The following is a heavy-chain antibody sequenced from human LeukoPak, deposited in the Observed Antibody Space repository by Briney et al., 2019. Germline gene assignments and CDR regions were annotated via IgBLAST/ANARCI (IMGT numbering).Heavy chain of an antibody. D-gene: IGHD3-10*01. V-gene: IGHV3-21*01. J-gene: IGHJ4*02. CDR2: INSINSYK. CDR1: GFTFNSYS. CDR3: AKDQGYYYGSGSTYYFDY. Sequence: GGSLRLSCAASGFTFNSYSMNWVRQAPPKELEGVASINSINSYKYYEHSVKGRITISRSNAKNSLYLQINSQGAQDTAVYYCAKDQGYYYGSGSTYYFDYWGQGTLVTVYS.